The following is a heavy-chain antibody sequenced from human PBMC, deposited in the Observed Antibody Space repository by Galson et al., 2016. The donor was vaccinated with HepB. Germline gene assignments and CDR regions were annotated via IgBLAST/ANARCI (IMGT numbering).Heavy chain of an antibody. V-gene: IGHV1-3*01. J-gene: IGHJ6*02. Sequence: SVKVSCKASGYTFANYVVHWVRQAPGQRLEWMGWINVGNGYTRYSQNLKGRVTITRDTSATTAYMELSSLRSEDTAVYYCARVFVYYFGMDVWGQGTTVTVSS. CDR2: INVGNGYT. CDR3: ARVFVYYFGMDV. CDR1: GYTFANYV.